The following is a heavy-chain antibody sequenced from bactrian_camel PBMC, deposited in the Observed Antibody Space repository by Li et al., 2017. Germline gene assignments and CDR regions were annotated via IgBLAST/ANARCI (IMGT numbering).Heavy chain of an antibody. CDR1: LNPGDTYC. CDR3: VTRGPRCIGDFCYS. CDR2: IYSEDRRS. D-gene: IGHD1*01. Sequence: HVQLVESGGGSVQTGGPLRLSCAASLNPGDTYCLGWFRQAPGKEREAVALIYSEDRRSYYLDSVKGRFTISLDNAKNTVYLQMNNLKSEDTGLYYCVTRGPRCIGDFCYSWGTGTQVTVS. V-gene: IGHV3S54*01. J-gene: IGHJ4*01.